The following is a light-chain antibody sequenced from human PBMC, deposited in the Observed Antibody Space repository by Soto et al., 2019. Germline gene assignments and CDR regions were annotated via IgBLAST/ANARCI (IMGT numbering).Light chain of an antibody. CDR1: NIASES. CDR2: DDS. CDR3: QVWYSSTDLYV. V-gene: IGLV3-21*02. J-gene: IGLJ1*01. Sequence: SYELTQPPSVSVSPGQTPRITCGGNNIASESVHWYQQRPGQAPVLVVYDDSDRPSAIPARFSGCNSAKTATLTIRRVEAGDEADYYCQVWYSSTDLYVFGSGTKVTVL.